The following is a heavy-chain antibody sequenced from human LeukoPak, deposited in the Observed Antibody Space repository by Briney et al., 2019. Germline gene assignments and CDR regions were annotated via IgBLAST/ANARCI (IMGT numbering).Heavy chain of an antibody. V-gene: IGHV3-21*01. J-gene: IGHJ6*02. CDR1: GFTFSSYS. Sequence: PGGSLRLSCAASGFTFSSYSMNWVRQAPGKGLEWVSSISSSSSYIYYADSVKGRFTISRDNAENSLYLQMNSLRAEDTAVYYCARDQRNSGYSYGLGSYGMDVWGQGTTVTVSS. CDR2: ISSSSSYI. D-gene: IGHD5-18*01. CDR3: ARDQRNSGYSYGLGSYGMDV.